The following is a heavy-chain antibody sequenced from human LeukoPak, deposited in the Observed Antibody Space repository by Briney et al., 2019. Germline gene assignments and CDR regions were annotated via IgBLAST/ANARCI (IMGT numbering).Heavy chain of an antibody. CDR3: ARADIVVVVAATSDFDY. D-gene: IGHD2-15*01. J-gene: IGHJ4*02. CDR2: ISAYNGNT. CDR1: GYTFTSYG. V-gene: IGHV1-18*01. Sequence: GASVKVSCKASGYTFTSYGISWVRQAPGQGLEWMGWISAYNGNTNYAQKLQGRVTMTTDTSTSTAYMELRSLRSDDTAVYYCARADIVVVVAATSDFDYWGQGTLVTVSS.